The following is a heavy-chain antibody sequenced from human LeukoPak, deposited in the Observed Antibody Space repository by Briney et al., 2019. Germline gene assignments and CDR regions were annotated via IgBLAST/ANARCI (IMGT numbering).Heavy chain of an antibody. J-gene: IGHJ4*02. CDR2: MDRGGAT. Sequence: LAGGSLRLSCAASGFTVSSNYMSWVRQAPGKGLEWVSIMDRGGATYYAASVKGRFTISRDNSKNTLYLQRNSLRPEDTAVYYCARAVVYRGYYDSSGYYRYFDYWGQGTLVTVSS. V-gene: IGHV3-66*02. D-gene: IGHD3-22*01. CDR3: ARAVVYRGYYDSSGYYRYFDY. CDR1: GFTVSSNY.